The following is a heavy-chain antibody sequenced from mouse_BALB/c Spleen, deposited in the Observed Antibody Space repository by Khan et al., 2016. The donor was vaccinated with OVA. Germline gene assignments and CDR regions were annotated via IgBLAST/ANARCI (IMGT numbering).Heavy chain of an antibody. D-gene: IGHD4-1*01. CDR2: ISSDGDYT. CDR1: GFTFSPYS. Sequence: EVQGVESGGDLVKSGGSLKLSCAASGFTFSPYSMSWVRQTPDKRLEWVATISSDGDYTYYPDSVKGRFNISRDNAKNTLYLHMSSLKSEDTAIYYCATHLTGSFAYWVQGTLVTVSA. J-gene: IGHJ3*01. CDR3: ATHLTGSFAY. V-gene: IGHV5-6*01.